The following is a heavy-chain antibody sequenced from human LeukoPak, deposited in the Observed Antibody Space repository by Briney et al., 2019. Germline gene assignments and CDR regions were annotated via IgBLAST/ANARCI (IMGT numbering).Heavy chain of an antibody. Sequence: ASVKVSCKASGYTFSGYYMHWVRQAPGQGLEWMGWINPNSGGTNYAQKFQGRVTMTRDTSISTAYMELSSLTSDDTAVYYCAREGPIVGATHLVDYWGQGTLVTVSS. D-gene: IGHD1-26*01. J-gene: IGHJ4*02. CDR2: INPNSGGT. V-gene: IGHV1-2*02. CDR3: AREGPIVGATHLVDY. CDR1: GYTFSGYY.